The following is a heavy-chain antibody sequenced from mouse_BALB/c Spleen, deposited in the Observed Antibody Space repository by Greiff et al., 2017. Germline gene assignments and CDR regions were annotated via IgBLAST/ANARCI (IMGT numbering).Heavy chain of an antibody. CDR2: ISYSGST. CDR3: ARAITTVVAPFDY. CDR1: GYSITSDYA. Sequence: EVKLVESGPGLVKPSQSLSLTCTVTGYSITSDYAWNWIRQFPGNKLEWMGYISYSGSTSYNPSLKSRISITRETSKNQFFLQLNSVTTEDTATYYCARAITTVVAPFDYWGQGTTLTVSS. D-gene: IGHD1-1*01. J-gene: IGHJ2*01. V-gene: IGHV3-2*02.